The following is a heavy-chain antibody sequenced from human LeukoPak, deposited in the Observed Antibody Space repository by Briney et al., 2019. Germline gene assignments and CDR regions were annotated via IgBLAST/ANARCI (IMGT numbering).Heavy chain of an antibody. CDR1: VDIDSRNSAA. Sequence: SQTLSLTRAISVDIDSRNSAAGHWIRQSPSRGLERLGSTYYRPKLSKDYAVSVKSRMTINRDKSKNQFSLQLNSVTPEDTAVYYCAREGGYYYYIDVWGRGTTVTVS. D-gene: IGHD2-15*01. CDR3: AREGGYYYYIDV. CDR2: TYYRPKLSK. J-gene: IGHJ6*03. V-gene: IGHV6-1*01.